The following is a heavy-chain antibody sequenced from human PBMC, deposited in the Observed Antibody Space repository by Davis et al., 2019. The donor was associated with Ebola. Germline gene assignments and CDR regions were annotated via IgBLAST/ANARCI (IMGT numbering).Heavy chain of an antibody. D-gene: IGHD4-23*01. J-gene: IGHJ3*02. CDR2: INHSGST. V-gene: IGHV4-34*01. Sequence: PSETLSLTCAVYGGSFSGYYWSWIRQPPGKGLEWIGEINHSGSTNYNPSLKSRVTISVDTSKNQFSLKLSSVTAADTAVYYCARGRYGGNSDAFDIWGQGTMVTVSS. CDR1: GGSFSGYY. CDR3: ARGRYGGNSDAFDI.